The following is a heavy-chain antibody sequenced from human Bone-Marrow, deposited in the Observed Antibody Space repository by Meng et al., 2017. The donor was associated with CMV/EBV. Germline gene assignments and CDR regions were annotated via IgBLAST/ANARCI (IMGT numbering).Heavy chain of an antibody. CDR1: GGSISSSSYY. D-gene: IGHD1-26*01. J-gene: IGHJ3*02. V-gene: IGHV4-39*07. CDR2: IYYSGST. Sequence: SETLSLTCTVSGGSISSSSYYWGWIRQPPGKGLEWIGSIYYSGSTYYNPSLKSRVTISVDTSKNQFSLKLSSVTAADTAVYYCARGRVGATRRAFDIWGQGTMVTVSS. CDR3: ARGRVGATRRAFDI.